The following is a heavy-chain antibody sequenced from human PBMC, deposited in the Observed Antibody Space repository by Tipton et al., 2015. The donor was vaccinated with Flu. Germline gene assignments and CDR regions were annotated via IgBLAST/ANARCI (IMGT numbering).Heavy chain of an antibody. CDR1: GASIRSSSNY. Sequence: TLSLTCNVSGASIRSSSNYWNWIRQPAGKGLEWIGHVYTSESASYNPSLESRVIISLDASKNQFSLRLNSVTVADTAVYFCARGGGSGTYYNVLNWGQGILVTVSS. V-gene: IGHV4-61*09. CDR2: VYTSESA. J-gene: IGHJ4*01. CDR3: ARGGGSGTYYNVLN. D-gene: IGHD3-10*01.